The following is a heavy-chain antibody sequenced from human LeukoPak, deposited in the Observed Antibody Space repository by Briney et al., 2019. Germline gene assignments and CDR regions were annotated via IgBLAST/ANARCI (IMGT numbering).Heavy chain of an antibody. CDR3: ARGGRLGATRDRGYYFDY. V-gene: IGHV1-8*01. J-gene: IGHJ4*02. CDR2: MTPNSGKT. CDR1: GYTFTSYD. Sequence: GSVKVSCQASGYTFTSYDTNWVRQATGQGLEWMGWMTPNSGKTCNVKEFQGMMTMIRYTSISSAYMELSSLRSEDTAVYYWARGGRLGATRDRGYYFDYWGQGTLVTVSS. D-gene: IGHD1-26*01.